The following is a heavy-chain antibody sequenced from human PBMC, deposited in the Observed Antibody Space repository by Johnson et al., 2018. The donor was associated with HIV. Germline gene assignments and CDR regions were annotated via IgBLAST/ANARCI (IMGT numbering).Heavy chain of an antibody. J-gene: IGHJ3*02. D-gene: IGHD3-10*01. CDR1: GFTFSSYA. CDR2: ISYDGSNK. Sequence: QVQLVESGGGVVQPGRSLRLSCAASGFTFSSYAMHWVRQAPGKGLEWVAVISYDGSNKYYADSVKGRFTISRDDSKNTLYLQMNSLKTEDTAVFYCTTESMVRGVMGAFDIWGQG. CDR3: TTESMVRGVMGAFDI. V-gene: IGHV3-30-3*01.